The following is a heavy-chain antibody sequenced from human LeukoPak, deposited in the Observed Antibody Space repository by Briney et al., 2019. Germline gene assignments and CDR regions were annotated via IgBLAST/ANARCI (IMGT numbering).Heavy chain of an antibody. CDR1: GFTFSSYA. Sequence: PGGSLRLSCAASGFTFSSYAMSWVRQAPGKGLEWVSAISGSGGSTYYADSVKGRFTISRDNSKNTLYLQMNSLRAEDTAVYYCASHSPDYYDRSVDYWGQGTLVTVSS. V-gene: IGHV3-23*01. CDR2: ISGSGGST. J-gene: IGHJ4*02. CDR3: ASHSPDYYDRSVDY. D-gene: IGHD3-22*01.